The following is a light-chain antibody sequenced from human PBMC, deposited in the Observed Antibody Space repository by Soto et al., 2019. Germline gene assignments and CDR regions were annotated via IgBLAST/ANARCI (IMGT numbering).Light chain of an antibody. Sequence: DIQMTQSPSSLSASVGDSVTITCRASQNIKTYLNWYQQKPGKAPNLLIYAASSLHSGVPSRFSGSGSGTDFTLTISSLQPEDFATYYCQQSISSPPWTFGQGTKVDIK. CDR1: QNIKTY. V-gene: IGKV1-39*01. CDR2: AAS. CDR3: QQSISSPPWT. J-gene: IGKJ1*01.